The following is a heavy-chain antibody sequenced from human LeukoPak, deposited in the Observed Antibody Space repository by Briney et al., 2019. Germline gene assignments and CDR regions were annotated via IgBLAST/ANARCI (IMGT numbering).Heavy chain of an antibody. CDR2: IDHTGST. J-gene: IGHJ5*02. V-gene: IGHV4-34*01. CDR1: GGTFRGYY. CDR3: ARGLRFHVGSGNWFDL. Sequence: SETLSLTCAVSGGTFRGYYWSWIRQPPGKGLAWIGEIDHTGSTNYNPSLESRVTLSVDTSKNQVSLNLNSLTAADTAVYYCARGLRFHVGSGNWFDLRGQGTLVTVSS. D-gene: IGHD3-10*01.